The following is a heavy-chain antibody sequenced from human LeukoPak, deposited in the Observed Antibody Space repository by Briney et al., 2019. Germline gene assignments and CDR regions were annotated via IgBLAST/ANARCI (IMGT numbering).Heavy chain of an antibody. V-gene: IGHV4-59*01. J-gene: IGHJ4*01. D-gene: IGHD5-12*01. CDR1: GGSISSYY. Sequence: KPSETLSLTCTVSGGSISSYYWSWIRQPPGKGLEWIGFIYYSGSANYNPSLRGRVTISVDTSKNQFSLKLTSVTAADTAVYYCARTGVVATSYFFDYWGHGTLVTVSS. CDR2: IYYSGSA. CDR3: ARTGVVATSYFFDY.